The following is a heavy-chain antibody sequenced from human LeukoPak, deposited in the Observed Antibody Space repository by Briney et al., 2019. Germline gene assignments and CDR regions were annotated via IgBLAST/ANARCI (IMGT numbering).Heavy chain of an antibody. D-gene: IGHD6-6*01. CDR1: GGSFSGYY. CDR3: AREESSIAARYLDY. CDR2: VNHSGST. Sequence: PSETLSLTCAVYGGSFSGYYWSWIRQPPGKGLEWIGEVNHSGSTNYNPSLKSRVTISVDTSKNQFSLKLTSVTAADTAVYYCAREESSIAARYLDYWGQGTLVTVSS. J-gene: IGHJ4*02. V-gene: IGHV4-34*01.